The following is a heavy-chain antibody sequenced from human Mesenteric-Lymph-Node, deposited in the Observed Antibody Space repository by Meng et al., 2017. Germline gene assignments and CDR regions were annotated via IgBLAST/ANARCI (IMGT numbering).Heavy chain of an antibody. Sequence: LRLSCTVSGGSISSGGYYWSWIRQHPGKGLEWIGYIYYSGSTYYNPSLKSRVTISVDTSKNQFSLKLSSVTAADTAVYYCARCYYYGSGSYTSNYYYGMDVWGQGTTVTVSS. D-gene: IGHD3-10*01. V-gene: IGHV4-31*03. CDR2: IYYSGST. CDR3: ARCYYYGSGSYTSNYYYGMDV. CDR1: GGSISSGGYY. J-gene: IGHJ6*02.